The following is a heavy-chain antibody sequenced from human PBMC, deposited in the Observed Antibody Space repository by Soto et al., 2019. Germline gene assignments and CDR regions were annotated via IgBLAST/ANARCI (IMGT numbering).Heavy chain of an antibody. J-gene: IGHJ4*02. CDR2: VSFDGGNK. V-gene: IGHV3-30-3*01. CDR1: GFTFSSYA. D-gene: IGHD6-13*01. Sequence: GGSLRLSCAASGFTFSSYAMSWVRQAPGKGLECVAVVSFDGGNKYYADSVKGRFTISRDNSKNTLYLQMSGLTPEDTAVYYCARDQTGITTAGGGRIDHWGQGTLVTVSS. CDR3: ARDQTGITTAGGGRIDH.